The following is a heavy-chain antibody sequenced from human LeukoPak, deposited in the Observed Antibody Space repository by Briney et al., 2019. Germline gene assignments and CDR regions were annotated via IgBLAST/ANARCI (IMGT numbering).Heavy chain of an antibody. Sequence: GGSLRLSCAASGFTFSSYSMNWVRQAPGKGLEWVSSISSSSSYIYYADSVKGRFTTSRDNAKNSLYLQMNSLRAEDTAVYYCARDRITMVRGQFDPWGQGTLVTVSS. CDR3: ARDRITMVRGQFDP. CDR2: ISSSSSYI. J-gene: IGHJ5*02. V-gene: IGHV3-21*01. D-gene: IGHD3-10*01. CDR1: GFTFSSYS.